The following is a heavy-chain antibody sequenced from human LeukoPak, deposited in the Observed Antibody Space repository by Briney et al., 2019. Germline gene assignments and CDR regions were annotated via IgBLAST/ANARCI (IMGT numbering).Heavy chain of an antibody. CDR3: AKSSYSSGWEDAFDI. V-gene: IGHV3-23*01. Sequence: GGSLRLSCAASGFSFSTYAMDWVRQAPGKRLEWVSSITATGRDTYYALSVKGRITISRDNSKNTLYLQMNSLRAEDTAVYYCAKSSYSSGWEDAFDIWGKGTTVTVSS. CDR1: GFSFSTYA. D-gene: IGHD6-19*01. J-gene: IGHJ3*02. CDR2: ITATGRDT.